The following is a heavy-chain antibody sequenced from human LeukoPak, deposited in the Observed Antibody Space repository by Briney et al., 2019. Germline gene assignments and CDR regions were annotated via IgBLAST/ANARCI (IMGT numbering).Heavy chain of an antibody. D-gene: IGHD3-3*01. J-gene: IGHJ6*03. Sequence: GGSPRLSCAASGFTFSNAWMSWVRQAPGKGLECVSVISGGAGSTYYADSVKGRFTISRDNSKNTLYLQMNSLRAEDTAVYYCAKDKYNFWSGSNYYYMDVWGKGTTVTVSS. V-gene: IGHV3-23*01. CDR3: AKDKYNFWSGSNYYYMDV. CDR1: GFTFSNAW. CDR2: ISGGAGST.